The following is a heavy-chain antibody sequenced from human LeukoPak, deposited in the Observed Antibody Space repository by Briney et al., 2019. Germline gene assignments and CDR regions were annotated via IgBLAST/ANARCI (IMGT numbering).Heavy chain of an antibody. V-gene: IGHV3-23*01. CDR3: AKGFNWNYPHYFDY. J-gene: IGHJ4*02. Sequence: GGSLRLSCAASGFTFSSYAMNWVRQAPGKGLEWVSIISSSGDTTYYADSVKGRFTISRDSSKNTLHLQMNSLRADDTAVYYCAKGFNWNYPHYFDYWGQGTLVTVSS. CDR1: GFTFSSYA. D-gene: IGHD1-7*01. CDR2: ISSSGDTT.